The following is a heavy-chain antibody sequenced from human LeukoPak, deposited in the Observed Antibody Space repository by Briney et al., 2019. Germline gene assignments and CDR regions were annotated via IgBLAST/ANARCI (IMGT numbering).Heavy chain of an antibody. J-gene: IGHJ4*02. CDR3: ARITTSGWYADY. CDR1: GYNFANYW. D-gene: IGHD6-19*01. V-gene: IGHV5-51*01. CDR2: IYPGDSGT. Sequence: GDSLKISCKGSGYNFANYWIGWVRQMPGKGLEWMGIIYPGDSGTRYSPSFQGQVTISADRSISTAYLQWSSLKASDSAIYYCARITTSGWYADYWGQGTLVTVSS.